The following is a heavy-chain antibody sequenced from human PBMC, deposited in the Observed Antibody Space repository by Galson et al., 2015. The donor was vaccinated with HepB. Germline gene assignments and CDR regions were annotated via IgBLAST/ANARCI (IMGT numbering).Heavy chain of an antibody. Sequence: LRLSCAASGFTFSSYAMHWVRQAPGKGLEWVAVISYDGSNKYYADSVKGRFTISRDNSKNTLYLQMNSLRAEDTAVYYCARVGMITSDAFDIWGQGTMVTVSS. V-gene: IGHV3-30*04. CDR2: ISYDGSNK. D-gene: IGHD3-16*01. CDR1: GFTFSSYA. CDR3: ARVGMITSDAFDI. J-gene: IGHJ3*02.